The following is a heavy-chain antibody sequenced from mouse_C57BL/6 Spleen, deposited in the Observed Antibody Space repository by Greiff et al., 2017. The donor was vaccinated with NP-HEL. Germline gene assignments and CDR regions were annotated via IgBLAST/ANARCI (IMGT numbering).Heavy chain of an antibody. Sequence: EVQLVESGPGLVKPSPSLSLSCSVTGYSITSGYYWNWIRQFPGNKLEWMGYIRYDGSNNYNPSLKNRISITRDTSKNQLFLKLNSVTTEDTATYDSARGGIITTVGDYWGQGTALTVSS. J-gene: IGHJ2*01. CDR3: ARGGIITTVGDY. CDR1: GYSITSGYY. CDR2: IRYDGSN. V-gene: IGHV3-6*01. D-gene: IGHD1-1*01.